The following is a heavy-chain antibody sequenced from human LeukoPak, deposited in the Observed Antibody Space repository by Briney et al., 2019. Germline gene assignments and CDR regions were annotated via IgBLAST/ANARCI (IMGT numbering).Heavy chain of an antibody. CDR2: ISYDGSNK. J-gene: IGHJ3*02. CDR3: ARVRWPKQAAFDI. CDR1: GFTFSSYA. D-gene: IGHD2-15*01. Sequence: PGGSLRLSCAASGFTFSSYAMHWVRQAPGKGLEWVAVISYDGSNKYYADSVKGRFTISRDNSKNTLYLQMNSLRAEDTAVYYCARVRWPKQAAFDIWGQGTMVTVSS. V-gene: IGHV3-30*04.